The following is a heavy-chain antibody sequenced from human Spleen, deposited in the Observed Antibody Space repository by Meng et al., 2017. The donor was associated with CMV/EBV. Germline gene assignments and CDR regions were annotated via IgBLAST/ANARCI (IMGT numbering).Heavy chain of an antibody. CDR2: ISSRSNTI. CDR3: VRHGYDNPKYYGMDV. CDR1: GFIFSSYS. V-gene: IGHV3-48*04. Sequence: GESLKISCTTSGFIFSSYSMNWLRQAPGKGLEWVSHISSRSNTIYYRDSVRGRFTISRDNAKDSLYLQMSSLRAEDTALYSCVRHGYDNPKYYGMDVWGQGTTVTVSS. D-gene: IGHD3-16*01. J-gene: IGHJ6*02.